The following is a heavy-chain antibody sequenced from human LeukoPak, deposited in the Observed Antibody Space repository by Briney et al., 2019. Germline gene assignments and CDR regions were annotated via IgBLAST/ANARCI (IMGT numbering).Heavy chain of an antibody. Sequence: PSQTLSLTCTVSGGSISSGSYYWSWIRQPAGKGLEWIGHIYTSGSTNYNPSLKSRVTISVDTSKNQFSLKLSSVTAADTAVYYCARDSEVGVYYDTYWGQGTLVTVSS. D-gene: IGHD3-3*01. CDR1: GGSISSGSYY. V-gene: IGHV4-61*09. CDR2: IYTSGST. CDR3: ARDSEVGVYYDTY. J-gene: IGHJ4*02.